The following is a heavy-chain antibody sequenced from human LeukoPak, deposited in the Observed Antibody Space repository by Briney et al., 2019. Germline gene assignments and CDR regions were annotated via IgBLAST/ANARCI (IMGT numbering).Heavy chain of an antibody. J-gene: IGHJ5*02. D-gene: IGHD3-9*01. Sequence: GASVKVSCKASGYTFTSYGISWVRQAPGQGLEWMGWISAYNGNTNYAQKLQGRVTMTTDTSTSTAYMELRSLRSDDTAVYYCARRSPPGYYDILTGYYNDPHNWFDPWGQGTLGTVSS. V-gene: IGHV1-18*01. CDR1: GYTFTSYG. CDR3: ARRSPPGYYDILTGYYNDPHNWFDP. CDR2: ISAYNGNT.